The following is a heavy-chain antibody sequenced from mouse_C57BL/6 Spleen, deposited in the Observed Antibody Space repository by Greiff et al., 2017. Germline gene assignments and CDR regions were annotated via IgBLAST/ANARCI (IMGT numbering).Heavy chain of an antibody. V-gene: IGHV1-69*01. CDR2: IAPSDSYT. Sequence: QVQLQQPGAELVMPGASVKLSCKASGYTFTSYWMHWVKQRPGQGLEWIGEIAPSDSYTNYNQKFKGKSTLTVDKSSSTAYMQLSSLTSEDSAVYYCARKTTPYALGYWGQGTSVTVSS. D-gene: IGHD2-1*01. CDR1: GYTFTSYW. J-gene: IGHJ4*01. CDR3: ARKTTPYALGY.